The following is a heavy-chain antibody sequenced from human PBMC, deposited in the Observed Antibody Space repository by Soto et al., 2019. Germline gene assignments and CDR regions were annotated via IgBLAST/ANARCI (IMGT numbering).Heavy chain of an antibody. CDR2: IFSNDEK. V-gene: IGHV2-26*01. Sequence: DLEWLAHIFSNDEKSYSTSLKSRLTISKDTSKSQVVLTMTNMDPVDTATYYCARVEMATISLDYWGQGTLVTVSS. D-gene: IGHD5-12*01. J-gene: IGHJ4*02. CDR3: ARVEMATISLDY.